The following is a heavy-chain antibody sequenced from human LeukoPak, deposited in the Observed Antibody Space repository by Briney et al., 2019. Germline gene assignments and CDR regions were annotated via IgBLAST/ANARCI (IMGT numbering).Heavy chain of an antibody. V-gene: IGHV4-4*09. CDR2: IYTSGST. CDR1: GGSISSYY. J-gene: IGHJ4*02. Sequence: SETLSLTCTVSGGSISSYYWSWIRQPPGKGLEWIGYIYTSGSTNYNPSLKSRVTISVDTSKNQFSLKLSSVTAADTAVYYCARHPWNYEFFDYWGQGTLVTVSS. CDR3: ARHPWNYEFFDY. D-gene: IGHD1-7*01.